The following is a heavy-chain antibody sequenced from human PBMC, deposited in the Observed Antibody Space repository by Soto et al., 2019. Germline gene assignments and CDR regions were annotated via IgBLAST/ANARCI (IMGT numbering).Heavy chain of an antibody. CDR1: GGSFSCYY. J-gene: IGHJ6*01. CDR3: ARADRTLVTSYSLDV. D-gene: IGHD2-21*02. Sequence: AAPLSFTCAVYGGSFSCYYWTWIRQNPGKGLEWIGEINHSVTLHLNPSLKSRLTIALDTSKKHFSLKLSSVTDADTAAYYCARADRTLVTSYSLDVWGQGTTVNLSS. V-gene: IGHV4-34*01. CDR2: INHSVTL.